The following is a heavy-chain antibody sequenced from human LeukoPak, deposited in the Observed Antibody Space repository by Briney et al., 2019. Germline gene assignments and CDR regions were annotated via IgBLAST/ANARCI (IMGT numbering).Heavy chain of an antibody. V-gene: IGHV3-30*18. CDR1: GFTFSSYG. CDR3: AKDFYQLLSPFDY. J-gene: IGHJ4*02. D-gene: IGHD2-2*01. CDR2: ISYDGSNK. Sequence: PGRSLRLSCAASGFTFSSYGMHWVRQAPGKGLEWVAVISYDGSNKYSADSVKGRFTISRDNSKNTLYLQMNSLRAEDTAVYYCAKDFYQLLSPFDYWGQGTLVTVSS.